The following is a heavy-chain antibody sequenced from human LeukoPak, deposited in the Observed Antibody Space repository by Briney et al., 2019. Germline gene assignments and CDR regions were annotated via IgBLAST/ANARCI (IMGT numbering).Heavy chain of an antibody. Sequence: GESLKISCKGSGYSFTSYWIGWARQMPGKGLEWMGIIYPGDSDTRYSPSFQGQVTISADKSISTAYLQWSSLKASDTAMYYCAREAFVVPAAKAYMDVWGKGTTVTVSS. D-gene: IGHD2-2*01. CDR1: GYSFTSYW. CDR2: IYPGDSDT. V-gene: IGHV5-51*01. CDR3: AREAFVVPAAKAYMDV. J-gene: IGHJ6*03.